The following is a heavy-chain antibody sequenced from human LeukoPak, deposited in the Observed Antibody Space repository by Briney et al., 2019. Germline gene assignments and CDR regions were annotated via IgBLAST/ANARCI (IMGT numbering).Heavy chain of an antibody. V-gene: IGHV3-73*01. CDR1: WFSFSDAY. CDR2: ITNHLKNYPT. D-gene: IGHD3-16*01. Sequence: GGSLKLSCAASWFSFSDAYMLGVRHPSGEGLEGGGRITNHLKNYPTAYAASVKGSSIIARDDSENTAYLPTNSRQTEDTGMYYCFRRMGGEAGDYYDMDVWGEGATVTVSS. CDR3: FRRMGGEAGDYYDMDV. J-gene: IGHJ6*01.